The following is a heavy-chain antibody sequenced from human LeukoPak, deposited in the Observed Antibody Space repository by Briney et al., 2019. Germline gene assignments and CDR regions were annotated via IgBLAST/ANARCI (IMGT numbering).Heavy chain of an antibody. CDR1: GGSISSGGYY. CDR2: IYYSGST. V-gene: IGHV4-31*03. J-gene: IGHJ4*02. Sequence: PSETLSLTCTVSGGSISSGGYYWSWIRQHPGKGLEWIGYIYYSGSTYYNPSLKSRVTISVDTSKNQFSLKLSSVTAADTAVYYCARDMPNDSTLDYWGQGTLVTVSS. D-gene: IGHD1-1*01. CDR3: ARDMPNDSTLDY.